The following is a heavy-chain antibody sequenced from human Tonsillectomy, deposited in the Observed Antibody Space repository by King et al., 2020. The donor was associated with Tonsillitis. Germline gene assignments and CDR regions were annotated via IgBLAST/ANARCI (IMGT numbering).Heavy chain of an antibody. CDR2: IYGGDSRT. J-gene: IGHJ5*01. CDR1: GFSFSSYG. V-gene: IGHV3-23*03. D-gene: IGHD1-14*01. CDR3: AKGITGSCNNWYDS. Sequence: VQLVESGGGLVQPGGSLRLSCAGSGFSFSSYGMSWVRQAPGKGLEGVSVIYGGDSRTYHVDSVKGRFSISRDNSKNTVYLQMNGLRAEDTAIYYCAKGITGSCNNWYDSWGQGTLVIVSS.